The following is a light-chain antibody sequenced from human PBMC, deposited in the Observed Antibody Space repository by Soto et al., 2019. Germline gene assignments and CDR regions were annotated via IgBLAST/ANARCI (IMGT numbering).Light chain of an antibody. CDR1: SSNIGAGYD. CDR2: GNS. Sequence: QSVLTQPPSVSGAPGQRVTISCTGSSSNIGAGYDVHWYQQLPGTAPKLLIYGNSNRPSGVPDRFSGSKSGTSASLAISGLQSEDEADYYCAAWDDSLNGLYVFGTGTKV. J-gene: IGLJ1*01. V-gene: IGLV1-40*01. CDR3: AAWDDSLNGLYV.